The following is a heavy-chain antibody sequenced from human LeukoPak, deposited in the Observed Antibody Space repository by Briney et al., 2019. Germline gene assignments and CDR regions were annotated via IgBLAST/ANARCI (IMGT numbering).Heavy chain of an antibody. CDR2: ISYDGSNK. Sequence: GSLRLSCAASGFTFSSYGMHWVRQAPGNGLERVAVISYDGSNKYYADSVKGRFTISRDNSKNTLYLQMNSLRAEDTAVYYCAKDAIYYYDGSGYYLGYFDYWGQGTLVTVSS. D-gene: IGHD3-22*01. CDR3: AKDAIYYYDGSGYYLGYFDY. V-gene: IGHV3-30*18. CDR1: GFTFSSYG. J-gene: IGHJ4*02.